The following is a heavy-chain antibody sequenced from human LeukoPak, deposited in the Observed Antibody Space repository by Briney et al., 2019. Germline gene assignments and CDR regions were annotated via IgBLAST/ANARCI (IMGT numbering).Heavy chain of an antibody. CDR2: AHYSGSG. V-gene: IGHV4-59*01. Sequence: PSETLSLTCTVSGDSIRSYHWNWIRQSPGKGLEWIGSAHYSGSGNHNPSLKSRLPISVDTSKNQVSLKLSSITAADTAVYYCARDEINYGSGSYFDFWGQGTLVTVSS. J-gene: IGHJ4*02. CDR3: ARDEINYGSGSYFDF. CDR1: GDSIRSYH. D-gene: IGHD3-10*01.